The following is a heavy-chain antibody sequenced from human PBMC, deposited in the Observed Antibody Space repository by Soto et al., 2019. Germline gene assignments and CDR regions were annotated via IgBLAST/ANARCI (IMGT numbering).Heavy chain of an antibody. V-gene: IGHV4-61*01. CDR3: ARDIRGYSRAFDY. J-gene: IGHJ4*02. CDR1: GDSVSDDSYY. CDR2: IYSSGST. Sequence: QVQLQESGPRLVKPSETLSLTCTVSGDSVSDDSYYWTWIRQPPGKGLELIGYIYSSGSTKYNPSLKSRVTISLDTSNNQFSLELTSVTAADTAVYYCARDIRGYSRAFDYWGQGTLVSVSS. D-gene: IGHD5-18*01.